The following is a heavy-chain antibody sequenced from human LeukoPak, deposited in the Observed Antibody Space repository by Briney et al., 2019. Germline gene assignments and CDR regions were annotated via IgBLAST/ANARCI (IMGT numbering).Heavy chain of an antibody. J-gene: IGHJ4*02. CDR2: IKEDGSKK. D-gene: IGHD3-10*01. CDR3: ARYSQKVTTIGSRNSRFDY. V-gene: IGHV3-7*01. Sequence: GGCLTLPCGVSGFTFSNYWMSWVRQAPGKGLEWVANIKEDGSKKYFVHSVKSRFTISIDNARNSLYLQMNSLRAEDTAVYYCARYSQKVTTIGSRNSRFDYWGQGTMVTVSS. CDR1: GFTFSNYW.